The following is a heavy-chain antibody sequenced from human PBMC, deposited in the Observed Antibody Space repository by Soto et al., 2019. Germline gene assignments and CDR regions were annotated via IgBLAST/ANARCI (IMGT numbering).Heavy chain of an antibody. D-gene: IGHD2-15*01. Sequence: GGSLRLSCAASGFTFSSYWMSWVRQAPGKGLEWVANIKQDGSEKYYVDSVKGRFTISRDNAKNSLYLQMNSLRAEDTAVYYCARDRALIVVVVAGYNWFDPWGQRTLVTVSS. J-gene: IGHJ5*02. CDR2: IKQDGSEK. V-gene: IGHV3-7*03. CDR3: ARDRALIVVVVAGYNWFDP. CDR1: GFTFSSYW.